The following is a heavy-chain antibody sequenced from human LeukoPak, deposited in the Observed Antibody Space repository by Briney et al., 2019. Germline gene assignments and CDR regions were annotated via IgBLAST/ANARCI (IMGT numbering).Heavy chain of an antibody. CDR1: GFTFSSYA. Sequence: GRSLRLSCAASGFTFSSYAMHWVRQAPGKGLEWVAVISYDGSNKYYADSVKGRFTISRDNSKNTLYLQMNSLRAEDTAVYYCAKRGAEVGATVAPGDYWGQGTLVTVSS. J-gene: IGHJ4*02. V-gene: IGHV3-30*04. CDR3: AKRGAEVGATVAPGDY. CDR2: ISYDGSNK. D-gene: IGHD1-26*01.